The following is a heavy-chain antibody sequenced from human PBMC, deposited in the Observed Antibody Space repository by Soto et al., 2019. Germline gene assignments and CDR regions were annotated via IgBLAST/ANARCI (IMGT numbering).Heavy chain of an antibody. CDR3: ARDTPYGGNSDYYYGMDV. Sequence: KVSCKASGGTFISYAISWVRQAPGQGLEWMGGIIPIFGTANYAQKFQGRVTITADESTSTAYMELSSLRSEDTAVYYCARDTPYGGNSDYYYGMDVWGQGTTVTVSS. CDR2: IIPIFGTA. V-gene: IGHV1-69*01. D-gene: IGHD4-17*01. CDR1: GGTFISYA. J-gene: IGHJ6*02.